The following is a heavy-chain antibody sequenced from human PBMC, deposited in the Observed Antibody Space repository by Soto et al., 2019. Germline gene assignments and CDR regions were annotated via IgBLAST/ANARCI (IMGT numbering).Heavy chain of an antibody. CDR1: GFTFSHYA. V-gene: IGHV3-30*18. CDR2: MSYDGSNE. D-gene: IGHD1-26*01. J-gene: IGHJ4*02. CDR3: AKDGSHNFDY. Sequence: QVQLVESGGGVVQPGRSLRLSCAASGFTFSHYAMLWVRQAPCKGLEWVALMSYDGSNEYYADSVKGRFTISRDNSKNTLYLQMNSLRAEDTAVYYCAKDGSHNFDYWGQGTLVTVSS.